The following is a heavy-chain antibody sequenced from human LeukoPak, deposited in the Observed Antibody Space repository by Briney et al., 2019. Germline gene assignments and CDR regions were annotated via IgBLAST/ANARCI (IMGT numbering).Heavy chain of an antibody. CDR1: GYTFTSYD. V-gene: IGHV1-8*03. CDR2: MNPNSGNT. Sequence: ASVKVSCKASGYTFTSYDINWGRQATGQGLEWMGRMNPNSGNTGYAQKFQGRVTITRNTSISTAYMELSSLRSEDTAVYYCARDKGAFDIWGQGTMVTVSS. CDR3: ARDKGAFDI. J-gene: IGHJ3*02.